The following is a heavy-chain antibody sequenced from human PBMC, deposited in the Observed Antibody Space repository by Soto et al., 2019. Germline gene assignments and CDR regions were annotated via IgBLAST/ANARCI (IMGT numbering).Heavy chain of an antibody. CDR2: INPIVGDP. D-gene: IGHD3-10*01. V-gene: IGHV1-2*02. Sequence: QVQLVQSGAEVKKLGASVKVSCQASGYTFAAYYIHWLRQAPGQGLGWMGWINPIVGDPKFAPKFRGAVSTTADKSVATVYLELSSLRSDDTALYYCARALSGWIRSSFDFWGQGTMVTVSA. J-gene: IGHJ3*01. CDR1: GYTFAAYY. CDR3: ARALSGWIRSSFDF.